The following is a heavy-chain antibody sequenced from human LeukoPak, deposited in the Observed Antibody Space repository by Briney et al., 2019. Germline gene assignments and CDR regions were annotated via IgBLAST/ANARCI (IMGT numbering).Heavy chain of an antibody. Sequence: PGGSLRLSCAASGFTFSDYYMSWIRQAPGKGLEWVSYISSSGSTIYYADSVKGRFTISRDNAKNSLYLQMNSLRAEDTAVYYCARASHQYSFGFYNWFDPWGQGTLVTVSS. V-gene: IGHV3-11*01. CDR1: GFTFSDYY. CDR2: ISSSGSTI. CDR3: ARASHQYSFGFYNWFDP. J-gene: IGHJ5*02. D-gene: IGHD5-12*01.